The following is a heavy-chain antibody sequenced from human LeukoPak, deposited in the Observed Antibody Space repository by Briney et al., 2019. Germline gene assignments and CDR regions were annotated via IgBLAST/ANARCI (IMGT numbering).Heavy chain of an antibody. V-gene: IGHV4-39*07. CDR3: ARRLDSSGWYYAFDI. CDR1: GGSISSSSYY. D-gene: IGHD6-19*01. J-gene: IGHJ3*02. Sequence: SQTLSLTCTVSGGSISSSSYYWGWIRQPPGKGLEWIGSIYYSGSTYYNPSLKSRVTISVDTSKNQFSLKLSSVTAADTAMYYCARRLDSSGWYYAFDIWGQGTMVTVSS. CDR2: IYYSGST.